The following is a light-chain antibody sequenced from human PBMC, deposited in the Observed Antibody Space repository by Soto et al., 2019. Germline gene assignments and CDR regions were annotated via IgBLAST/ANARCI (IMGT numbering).Light chain of an antibody. CDR2: GAS. Sequence: LVETRARGKCRSRSGANAYQSSRASQSVSSSYLAWYQQKPGQAPRLLIYGASSRATGIPDRFSGSGSGTDFTLTISSLESEDFAVYFCQQYGSSPSTFGQGTRLEIK. V-gene: IGKV3-20*01. J-gene: IGKJ5*01. CDR3: QQYGSSPST. CDR1: QSVSSSY.